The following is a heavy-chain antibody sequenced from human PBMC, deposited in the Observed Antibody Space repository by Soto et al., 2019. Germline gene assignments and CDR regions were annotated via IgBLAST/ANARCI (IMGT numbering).Heavy chain of an antibody. J-gene: IGHJ4*02. CDR2: INHSGST. CDR1: GGSFSGYY. CDR3: ARKIAGYSSSWYVGTNFDY. D-gene: IGHD6-13*01. V-gene: IGHV4-34*01. Sequence: QVQLQQWGAGLLKPSETLSLTCAVYGGSFSGYYWSWIRQPPGKGLEWIGEINHSGSTNYNPSLKSRVPISVDTSKNQFSLKLSSVTAADTAVYYCARKIAGYSSSWYVGTNFDYWGQGTLVTVSS.